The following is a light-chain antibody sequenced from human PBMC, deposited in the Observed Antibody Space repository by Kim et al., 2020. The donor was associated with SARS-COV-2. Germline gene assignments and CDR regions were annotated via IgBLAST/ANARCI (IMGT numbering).Light chain of an antibody. V-gene: IGLV6-57*03. J-gene: IGLJ3*02. Sequence: LTQPHSVSESPGRTVTISCTRSSGGIASNHVQWYQQRPGSAPTTVIYEDSLRASGVPDRFSDSIDSSSNSASLTISGLKTEDEADYYCQSYDSRFWVFGGGTQLTVL. CDR2: EDS. CDR1: SGGIASNH. CDR3: QSYDSRFWV.